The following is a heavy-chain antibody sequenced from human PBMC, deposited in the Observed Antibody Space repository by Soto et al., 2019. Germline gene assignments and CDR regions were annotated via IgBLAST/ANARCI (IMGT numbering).Heavy chain of an antibody. J-gene: IGHJ4*02. V-gene: IGHV4-31*03. CDR3: ASFCGGDCSTPLWYYFDY. CDR1: GGSISSGGYY. Sequence: SETLSLTCTVSGGSISSGGYYWSWIRQHPGKGLEWTGYIYYSGSTYYNPSLKSRVTISVDTSKNQFSLKLSSVTAADTAVYYCASFCGGDCSTPLWYYFDYWGQGTLVTVSS. D-gene: IGHD2-21*02. CDR2: IYYSGST.